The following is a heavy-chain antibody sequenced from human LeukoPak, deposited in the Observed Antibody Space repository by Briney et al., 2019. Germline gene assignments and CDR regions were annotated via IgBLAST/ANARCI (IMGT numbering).Heavy chain of an antibody. CDR2: ISSSSSYI. D-gene: IGHD6-13*01. CDR1: GFTFSSYS. CDR3: ARDFSSSSWDLFDY. J-gene: IGHJ4*02. V-gene: IGHV3-21*01. Sequence: GGSLRLACAASGFTFSSYSMNWVRQPPGKGLDWVSSISSSSSYIYYADSVKGRFTISRDNAKNSLYLQMNSLRAEDTAVYYCARDFSSSSWDLFDYWGQGTLVTVSS.